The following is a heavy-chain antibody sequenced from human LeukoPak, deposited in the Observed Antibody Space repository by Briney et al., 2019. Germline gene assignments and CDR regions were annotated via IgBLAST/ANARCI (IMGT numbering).Heavy chain of an antibody. J-gene: IGHJ3*02. CDR2: IKQDGSEK. Sequence: GGSLRLSCAASGFTFSSYWMSWVRQAPGKGLEWVANIKQDGSEKYYVDSVKGRFTISRDNSKNTLYLQMNSLRAEDTAVYYCAKDLIVYPSDAFDIWGQGTMVTVSS. CDR3: AKDLIVYPSDAFDI. V-gene: IGHV3-7*01. CDR1: GFTFSSYW. D-gene: IGHD2-21*01.